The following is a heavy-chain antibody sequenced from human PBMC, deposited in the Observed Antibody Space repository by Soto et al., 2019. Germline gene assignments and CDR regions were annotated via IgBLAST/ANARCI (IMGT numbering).Heavy chain of an antibody. CDR1: GFTFSSYD. CDR3: AREVGYCTNGVCSYWFDP. CDR2: IGTAGDT. Sequence: GGSLRLSCAASGFTFSSYDMHWVCQATGKGLEWVSAIGTAGDTYYPGSVKGRFTISRENAKNSLYLQMNSLRAEDTAVYYCAREVGYCTNGVCSYWFDPWGQGTLVTVSS. V-gene: IGHV3-13*01. J-gene: IGHJ5*02. D-gene: IGHD2-8*01.